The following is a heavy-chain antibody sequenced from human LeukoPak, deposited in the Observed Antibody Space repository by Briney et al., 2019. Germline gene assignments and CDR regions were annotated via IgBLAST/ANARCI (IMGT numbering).Heavy chain of an antibody. Sequence: PGRSLRLSCAASGFTFSSYGMHWVRQAPGKGLEWVAVISYDGSNKYYADSVKGRFTISRDNSKNTLYLQMNSLRAEDTAVYYCAKGGYSGYGYYYYGMGVWGQGTTVTVSS. V-gene: IGHV3-30*18. CDR3: AKGGYSGYGYYYYGMGV. D-gene: IGHD5-12*01. J-gene: IGHJ6*02. CDR2: ISYDGSNK. CDR1: GFTFSSYG.